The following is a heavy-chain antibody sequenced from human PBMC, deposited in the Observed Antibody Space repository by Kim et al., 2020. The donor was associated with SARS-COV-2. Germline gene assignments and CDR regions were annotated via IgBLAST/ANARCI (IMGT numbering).Heavy chain of an antibody. Sequence: GGSLRLSCAASGFTFSSYGMHWVRQAPGKGLEWVAVISYDGSNKYYADSVKGRFTISRDNSKNTLYLQMNSLRAEDTAVYYCAKRGGIYDSEEYFDYWGQGTLVTVSS. V-gene: IGHV3-30*18. CDR2: ISYDGSNK. D-gene: IGHD3-3*01. CDR1: GFTFSSYG. J-gene: IGHJ4*02. CDR3: AKRGGIYDSEEYFDY.